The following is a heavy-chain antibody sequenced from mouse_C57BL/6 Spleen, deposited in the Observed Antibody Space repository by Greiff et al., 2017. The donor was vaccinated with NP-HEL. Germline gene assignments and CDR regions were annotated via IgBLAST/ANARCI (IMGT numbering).Heavy chain of an antibody. CDR3: ARPPYYYGPMDY. CDR1: GFTFSSYA. Sequence: DVKLVESGGGLVKPGGSLKLSCAASGFTFSSYAMSWVRQTPEKRLEWVATISDGGSYTYYPDNVKGRFTISRDNAKNNLYLQMSHLKSEDTAMYYCARPPYYYGPMDYWGQGTSVTVSS. J-gene: IGHJ4*01. D-gene: IGHD1-1*01. V-gene: IGHV5-4*03. CDR2: ISDGGSYT.